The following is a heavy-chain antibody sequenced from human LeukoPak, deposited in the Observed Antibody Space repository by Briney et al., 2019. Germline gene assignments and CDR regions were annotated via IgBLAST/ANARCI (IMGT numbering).Heavy chain of an antibody. Sequence: GASVKVSCKASGYTFTSYYMHWVRQAPGQGLEWMGIINPSGGSTSYAQKFQGRVTMTRDMSTSTVYMELSSLRSEDTAVYYCARVVRGVIPYYYYYMDVWGKGTTVTVSS. CDR3: ARVVRGVIPYYYYYMDV. J-gene: IGHJ6*03. D-gene: IGHD3-10*01. CDR2: INPSGGST. V-gene: IGHV1-46*01. CDR1: GYTFTSYY.